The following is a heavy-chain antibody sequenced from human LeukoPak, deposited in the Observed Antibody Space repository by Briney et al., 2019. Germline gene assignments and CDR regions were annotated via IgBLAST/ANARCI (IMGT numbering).Heavy chain of an antibody. CDR2: IYSGGST. CDR1: GFTFSSHG. V-gene: IGHV3-66*01. CDR3: ARGIAVAGIIDY. J-gene: IGHJ4*02. Sequence: PGGSLRLSCAASGFTFSSHGMNWVRQAPGKGLEWVSVIYSGGSTYYADSVKGRFTISRDNSKNTLYLQMNSLRAEDTAVYYCARGIAVAGIIDYWGQGTLVTVSS. D-gene: IGHD6-19*01.